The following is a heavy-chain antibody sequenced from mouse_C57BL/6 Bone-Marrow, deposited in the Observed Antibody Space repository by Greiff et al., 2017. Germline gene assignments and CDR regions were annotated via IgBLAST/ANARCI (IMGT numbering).Heavy chain of an antibody. Sequence: VQGVESGAELVRPGTSVKVSCKASGYAFTNYLIEWVKQRPGQGLEWIGVINPGSGGTNYNEKFKGKATLTADKSSSTAYMQLSSLTSEDSAVYFCARDSNYSGYFDYWGQGTTLTVSS. D-gene: IGHD2-5*01. CDR3: ARDSNYSGYFDY. J-gene: IGHJ2*01. V-gene: IGHV1-54*01. CDR2: INPGSGGT. CDR1: GYAFTNYL.